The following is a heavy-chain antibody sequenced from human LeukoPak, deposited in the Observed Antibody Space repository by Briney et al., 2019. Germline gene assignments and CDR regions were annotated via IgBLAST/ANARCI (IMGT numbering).Heavy chain of an antibody. D-gene: IGHD7-27*01. CDR2: INLNSGGT. J-gene: IGHJ6*03. CDR3: ARSVGPGPGYYYCMDV. CDR1: GYTFTGYY. Sequence: GASVKVSCKASGYTFTGYYMHWVRQAPGQGLEWMGWINLNSGGTNYAQKFQGRVTMTRDTSISTAYMELSRLRSDDTAVYYCARSVGPGPGYYYCMDVWGKGTTVTVSS. V-gene: IGHV1-2*02.